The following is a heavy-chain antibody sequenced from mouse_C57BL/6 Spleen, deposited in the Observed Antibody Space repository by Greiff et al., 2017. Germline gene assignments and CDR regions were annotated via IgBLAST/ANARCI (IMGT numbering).Heavy chain of an antibody. Sequence: EVKLMESGGGLVKPGGSLKLSCAASGFTFSDYGMHWVRQAPEKGLEWVAYISSGSSTIYYADTVKGRFTISRDNAKNTLFLQMTSLRSEDTAMYYCARDYGSRRFAYWGQGTLVTVSA. CDR2: ISSGSSTI. J-gene: IGHJ3*01. CDR3: ARDYGSRRFAY. V-gene: IGHV5-17*01. CDR1: GFTFSDYG. D-gene: IGHD1-1*01.